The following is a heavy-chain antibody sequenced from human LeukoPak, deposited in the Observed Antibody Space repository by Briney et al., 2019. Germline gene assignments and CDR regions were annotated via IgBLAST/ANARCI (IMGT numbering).Heavy chain of an antibody. Sequence: SETLSLTCTVSGGSISSYYWSWIRQPPGKGLEWIGYIYYSGSTNYNPSLKSRVTISVDTSQNQFSLKLSSVTAADTAVYYCARAPHSGSYWYYYYGMDVWGQGTTVTVSS. CDR1: GGSISSYY. J-gene: IGHJ6*02. V-gene: IGHV4-59*01. D-gene: IGHD3-10*01. CDR2: IYYSGST. CDR3: ARAPHSGSYWYYYYGMDV.